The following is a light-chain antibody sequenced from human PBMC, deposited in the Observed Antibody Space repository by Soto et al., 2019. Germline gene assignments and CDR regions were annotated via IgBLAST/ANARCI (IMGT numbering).Light chain of an antibody. CDR2: AAS. CDR1: QGIRSA. CDR3: QQNNNWPPWT. Sequence: AIQVTQSPSSLSASVGDRVTITCRTSQGIRSALGWYQQKPGKVPKLLIYAASTLQSGVPSRFSGSGSGRDFTLTISSLQSDDFAVYYCQQNNNWPPWTFGQGTKVDIK. J-gene: IGKJ1*01. V-gene: IGKV1-6*01.